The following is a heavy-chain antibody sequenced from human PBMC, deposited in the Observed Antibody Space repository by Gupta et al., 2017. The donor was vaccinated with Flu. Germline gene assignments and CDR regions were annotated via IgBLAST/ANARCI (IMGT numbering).Heavy chain of an antibody. CDR3: LRDHSTTGRKGTYFAS. D-gene: IGHD1-1*01. V-gene: IGHV3-21*01. Sequence: YDMEWVRQAPGKGLEWVSSISSSSSYISYADAGKVRFTISRDNDQKSGLLQMDRLSVEAWEEYYCLRDHSTTGRKGTYFASWGQGTLVTVSS. CDR2: ISSSSSYI. J-gene: IGHJ4*02. CDR1: YD.